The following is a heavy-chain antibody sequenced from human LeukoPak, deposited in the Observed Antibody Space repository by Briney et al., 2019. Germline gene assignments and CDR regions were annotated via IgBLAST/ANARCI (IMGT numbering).Heavy chain of an antibody. Sequence: GASVKVSCKASGYSLTNYGILWVRPTPGQGLQWMGWISAYNGNTNYAQKLQGRVTLNTDTSTSTVYMEFRSLTSDDTAVYYCARAETTLLLNYWGQGTLVTVSS. CDR2: ISAYNGNT. J-gene: IGHJ4*02. D-gene: IGHD4-11*01. CDR1: GYSLTNYG. V-gene: IGHV1-18*01. CDR3: ARAETTLLLNY.